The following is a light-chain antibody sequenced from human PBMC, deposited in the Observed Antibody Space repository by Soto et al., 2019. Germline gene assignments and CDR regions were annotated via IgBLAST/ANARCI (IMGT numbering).Light chain of an antibody. CDR3: QQYGSSGT. CDR2: GAF. J-gene: IGKJ1*01. CDR1: QSVSNNY. Sequence: EIVLTQSPGTLSLSPGERATLSCRASQSVSNNYLAWYQQKPGQAPRLLIYGAFNRATGIPDRFSGSGSETDFTLTISRLEPEDFAVYYCQQYGSSGTFGQGTKVEIK. V-gene: IGKV3-20*01.